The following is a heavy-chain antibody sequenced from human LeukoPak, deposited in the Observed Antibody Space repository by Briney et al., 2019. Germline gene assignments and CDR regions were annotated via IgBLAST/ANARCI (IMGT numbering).Heavy chain of an antibody. J-gene: IGHJ6*02. Sequence: GGSLRLSCAASGFTFSSYAMHWVRQAPGKGLEWVSVISYVGDYKYYADSVKSRFTISRDNSRNTLYLQMNSLRVEDMAVYYCTKDLSSGWRDDYYGLDVWGQGTTVTVSS. CDR2: ISYVGDYK. CDR1: GFTFSSYA. V-gene: IGHV3-30*18. D-gene: IGHD6-19*01. CDR3: TKDLSSGWRDDYYGLDV.